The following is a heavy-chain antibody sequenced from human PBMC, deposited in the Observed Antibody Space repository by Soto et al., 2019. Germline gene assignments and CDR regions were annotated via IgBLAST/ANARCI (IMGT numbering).Heavy chain of an antibody. CDR1: GFTFSSYG. CDR2: IWYDGSNK. Sequence: GGSLRLSCAASGFTFSSYGMHWVRQAPGKGLEWVAVIWYDGSNKYYADSVKGRFTISRDNSKNTLYLQMNSLRAEDTTVYYCAREAFQEPFFDYWGQGTLVTVSS. D-gene: IGHD1-26*01. J-gene: IGHJ4*02. CDR3: AREAFQEPFFDY. V-gene: IGHV3-33*01.